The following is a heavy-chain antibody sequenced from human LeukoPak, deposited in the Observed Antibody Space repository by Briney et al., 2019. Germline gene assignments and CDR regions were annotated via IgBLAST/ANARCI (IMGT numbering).Heavy chain of an antibody. CDR3: ARADYYGSPRGHFDY. Sequence: ASVKVSCKASGYTFTGYYMHWVRQAPGQGLEWMGWINPNSGGTNYAQKFQDRVTMTRDTSIGTAYMELSRLRSDDTAVYYCARADYYGSPRGHFDYWGQGTLVTVSS. D-gene: IGHD3-10*01. CDR1: GYTFTGYY. V-gene: IGHV1-2*02. J-gene: IGHJ4*02. CDR2: INPNSGGT.